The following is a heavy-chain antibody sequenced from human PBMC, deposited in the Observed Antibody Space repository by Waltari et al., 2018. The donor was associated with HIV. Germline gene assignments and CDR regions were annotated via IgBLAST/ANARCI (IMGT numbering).Heavy chain of an antibody. V-gene: IGHV3-7*01. CDR1: RFTFSAYW. D-gene: IGHD3-16*01. CDR3: ARGWGWGFDY. CDR2: MNEDGNRK. Sequence: EVQLVESGGALVQPGGSLRLSCVVSRFTFSAYWMNWVRQAPGKGLEWVANMNEDGNRKYYVDSVKGRFTISRDNAKNSLYLQMNSLTAEDTAVYYCARGWGWGFDYWDQGTLVTVSS. J-gene: IGHJ4*02.